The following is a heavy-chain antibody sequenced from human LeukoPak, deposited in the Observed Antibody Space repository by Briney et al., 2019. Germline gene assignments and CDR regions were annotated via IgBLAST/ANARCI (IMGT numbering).Heavy chain of an antibody. V-gene: IGHV1-69*13. CDR3: ARDSRLAPHQNDAFDI. Sequence: SVKVSCKASGGTFSSYAISWVRQAPGQGLEWMGGIIPIFGTANYAQKFQGRVTITADESTSTAYMELSSLRSEDTAVYYCARDSRLAPHQNDAFDIWGQGKMVTVSS. CDR1: GGTFSSYA. CDR2: IIPIFGTA. D-gene: IGHD6-19*01. J-gene: IGHJ3*02.